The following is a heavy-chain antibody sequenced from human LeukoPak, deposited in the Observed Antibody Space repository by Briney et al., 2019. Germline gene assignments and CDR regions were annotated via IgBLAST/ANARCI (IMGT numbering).Heavy chain of an antibody. J-gene: IGHJ5*02. CDR1: GVSISSGDYY. D-gene: IGHD3-22*01. Sequence: SQTLSLTCTVSGVSISSGDYYWSWIRQPPGKGLEWIGYTYYSGSTNYNPSLKSRVTISVDTSKNQFSLKLSSVTAADTAVYYCAGYYDSTSNWFDPWGQGTLVTVSS. V-gene: IGHV4-30-4*01. CDR3: AGYYDSTSNWFDP. CDR2: TYYSGST.